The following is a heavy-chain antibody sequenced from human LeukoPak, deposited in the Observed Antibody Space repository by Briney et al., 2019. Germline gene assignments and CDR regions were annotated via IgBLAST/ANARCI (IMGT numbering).Heavy chain of an antibody. V-gene: IGHV4-59*01. CDR3: AREPRSSGWYDY. Sequence: PSETLSLTCTVSGGSISSYYWSWIRQPPGKGLEWIGYIYYSGSTNYNPSLKSRVTISVDTSKNQFSLKLSSVTAADTAVYYCAREPRSSGWYDYWGQGTLVTVSS. D-gene: IGHD6-19*01. J-gene: IGHJ4*02. CDR1: GGSISSYY. CDR2: IYYSGST.